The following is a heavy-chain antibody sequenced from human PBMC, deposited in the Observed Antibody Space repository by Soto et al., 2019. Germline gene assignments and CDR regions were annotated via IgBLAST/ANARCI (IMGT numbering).Heavy chain of an antibody. V-gene: IGHV4-30-2*01. CDR1: GASVSTGGNS. Sequence: QVQLQEYGSGLVEPSQTLSLTCVVSGASVSTGGNSWSWIRQPPGGGLEYLGFAYPSGSTYYRPCLSGRFTIPLAKSTTQVSLQLTSVTAADPAVYYCAASSQGLVLTARNHTSAFQFWGQGSLVTVS. D-gene: IGHD2-21*02. CDR3: AASSQGLVLTARNHTSAFQF. J-gene: IGHJ1*01. CDR2: AYPSGST.